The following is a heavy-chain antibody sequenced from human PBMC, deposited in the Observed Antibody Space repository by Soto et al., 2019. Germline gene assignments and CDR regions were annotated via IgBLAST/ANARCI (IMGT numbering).Heavy chain of an antibody. D-gene: IGHD1-26*01. CDR3: ARLSVWSRDSGSYLDAFDI. Sequence: PGGSLRLSCAASGFTFDDYGMSWVRQAPGKGLEWVSGINWNGGSTGYADSVKGRFTISRDNAKNSLYLQMNSLRAEDTALYYCARLSVWSRDSGSYLDAFDIWGQGTMVTVSS. CDR1: GFTFDDYG. CDR2: INWNGGST. V-gene: IGHV3-20*04. J-gene: IGHJ3*02.